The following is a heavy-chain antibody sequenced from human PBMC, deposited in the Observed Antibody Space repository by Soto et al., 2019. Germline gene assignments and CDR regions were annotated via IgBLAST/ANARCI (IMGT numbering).Heavy chain of an antibody. Sequence: EEQLVESGGGLVQRGGSLRLSCAASGFTFSTYSMNWVRQAPGKGLEWVSYISSSSSTIYYADSVKGRFTISRDNAKNSLYLQINGLRAEETALYFCSRNARGATFDAFDILGQGTMVTVSS. D-gene: IGHD1-26*01. CDR3: SRNARGATFDAFDI. J-gene: IGHJ3*02. CDR2: ISSSSSTI. CDR1: GFTFSTYS. V-gene: IGHV3-48*01.